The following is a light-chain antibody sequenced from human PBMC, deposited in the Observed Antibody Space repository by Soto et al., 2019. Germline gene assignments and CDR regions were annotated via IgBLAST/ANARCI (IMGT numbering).Light chain of an antibody. J-gene: IGKJ5*01. CDR1: QSVSSY. CDR3: QQRSNWPPLT. Sequence: EIVLTQSPATLSLSPGERATLSCRASQSVSSYLAWYQQKPGQAPRLLIYDASNRATGIPARFSGSGSGTDFTLPISILEPEDFAFYYCQQRSNWPPLTFGQGTRLEIK. V-gene: IGKV3-11*01. CDR2: DAS.